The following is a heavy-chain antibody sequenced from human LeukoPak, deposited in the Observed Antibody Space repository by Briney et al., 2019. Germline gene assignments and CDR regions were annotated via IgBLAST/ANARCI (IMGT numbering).Heavy chain of an antibody. V-gene: IGHV3-7*01. Sequence: GGSLRLSCAASGFTFSSYWMSWVRQAPGKGLEWVANIKQDGSEKYYVDSVKGRFTISRDNAKNSLYLQMNSLRAEDTAVYYCARDAMVLLWFGESEGAFDIWGQGTMVTVSS. CDR3: ARDAMVLLWFGESEGAFDI. J-gene: IGHJ3*02. CDR2: IKQDGSEK. CDR1: GFTFSSYW. D-gene: IGHD3-10*01.